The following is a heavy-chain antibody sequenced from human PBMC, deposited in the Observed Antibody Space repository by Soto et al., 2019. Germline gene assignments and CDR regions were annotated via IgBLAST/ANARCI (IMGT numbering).Heavy chain of an antibody. J-gene: IGHJ5*02. V-gene: IGHV3-11*01. D-gene: IGHD2-15*01. CDR1: GFIYSDPY. Sequence: PGGAVRLSCAASGFIYSDPYMSWIRPAPGKGLEWVSYISSSGGTIYYADSVKGRFTITRDKATNPLYLQMRSLRAEDTAVYYCARRYCSGGSCYPVNWFDPWGQGTLVTVSS. CDR3: ARRYCSGGSCYPVNWFDP. CDR2: ISSSGGTI.